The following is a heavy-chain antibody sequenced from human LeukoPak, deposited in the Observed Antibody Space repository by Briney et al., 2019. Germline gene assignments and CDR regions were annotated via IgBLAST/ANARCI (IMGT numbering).Heavy chain of an antibody. CDR3: ERGPTGYEGY. Sequence: SETLSLTCTVSGYSISCGYYWGWIRQPPGKGLEWIGSIYYSGSTYYNPSLKSRVTISVDTSKNQFSPKLSSVTATDTAVYYCERGPTGYEGYWGQGTLVTVSS. CDR2: IYYSGST. J-gene: IGHJ4*02. D-gene: IGHD3-9*01. V-gene: IGHV4-38-2*02. CDR1: GYSISCGYY.